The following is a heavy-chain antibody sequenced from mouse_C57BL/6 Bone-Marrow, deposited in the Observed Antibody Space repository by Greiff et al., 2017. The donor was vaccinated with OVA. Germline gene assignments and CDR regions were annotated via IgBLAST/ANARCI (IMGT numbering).Heavy chain of an antibody. Sequence: QVQLQQPGAELVRPGSSVKLSCKASGYTFTSYWMHWVKQRPIQGLEWIGNIDPSDSETHYNQKFKDKATLTVDKSSSTAYMQLSSLTSEDSAVYYCARVIYYYGSSYGYFDVWGTGTTVTVSS. V-gene: IGHV1-52*01. D-gene: IGHD1-1*01. CDR2: IDPSDSET. CDR3: ARVIYYYGSSYGYFDV. J-gene: IGHJ1*03. CDR1: GYTFTSYW.